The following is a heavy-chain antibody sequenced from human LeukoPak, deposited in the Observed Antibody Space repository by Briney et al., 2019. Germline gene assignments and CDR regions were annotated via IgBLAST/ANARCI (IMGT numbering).Heavy chain of an antibody. Sequence: AGGSLRLSCAASGFTFSSYWMHWVRQAPGKGLVWVSRINSDGSTTSYADSVKGRFTISRDNAKNTLYLQMNSLRAGDTAVYYCARDTADDAFDIWGQGTMVTVSS. V-gene: IGHV3-74*01. J-gene: IGHJ3*02. CDR2: INSDGSTT. CDR3: ARDTADDAFDI. CDR1: GFTFSSYW.